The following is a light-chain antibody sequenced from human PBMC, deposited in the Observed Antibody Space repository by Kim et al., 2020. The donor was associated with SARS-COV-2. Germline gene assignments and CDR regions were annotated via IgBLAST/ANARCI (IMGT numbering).Light chain of an antibody. Sequence: ASGRQAGSTGWGKDIGRESVPFCQQKPRRAPVVVIFYQGGQRSWSPEGFSCCNSGNTAAMMTSSVDAGDEADYYCQVGDSSSDYVFGGGTKVTVL. J-gene: IGLJ1*01. V-gene: IGLV3-21*04. CDR1: DIGRES. CDR2: YQG. CDR3: QVGDSSSDYV.